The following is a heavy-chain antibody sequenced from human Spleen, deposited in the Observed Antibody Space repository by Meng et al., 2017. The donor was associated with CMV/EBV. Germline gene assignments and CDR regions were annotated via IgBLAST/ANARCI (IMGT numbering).Heavy chain of an antibody. V-gene: IGHV3-48*04. D-gene: IGHD3-22*01. CDR1: GFTFNRYS. J-gene: IGHJ4*02. CDR3: ARAIFHYFDTSGPFDY. CDR2: ISTSSSTI. Sequence: GESLKISCAASGFTFNRYSMNWVRQAPGKGLEWISDISTSSSTIYYADSVKARFTISRDNAKHSLYLQMNSLRAEDTAVYYCARAIFHYFDTSGPFDYWGQGTPVTVSS.